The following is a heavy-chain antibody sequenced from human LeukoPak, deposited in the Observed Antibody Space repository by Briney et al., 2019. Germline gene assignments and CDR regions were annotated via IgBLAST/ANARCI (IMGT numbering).Heavy chain of an antibody. V-gene: IGHV1-2*02. J-gene: IGHJ4*02. CDR1: GYTFTGYY. D-gene: IGHD2-2*01. CDR3: ARDNEVVVSFDY. CDR2: INPNSGGT. Sequence: GASVKVSCEASGYTFTGYYMHWVRQAPGQGLEWMGWINPNSGGTNYAQKFQGRVTMTRDTSISTAYMELSRLRSDDTAVYYCARDNEVVVSFDYWGQGTLVTVSS.